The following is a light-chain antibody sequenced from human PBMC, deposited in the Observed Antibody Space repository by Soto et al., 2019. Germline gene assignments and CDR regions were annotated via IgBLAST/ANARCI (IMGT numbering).Light chain of an antibody. CDR1: SSDVGYYDY. J-gene: IGLJ2*01. Sequence: QSALTQPPSASGFPGQSVTISCTGTSSDVGYYDYVSWYQQHPGKAPKLVIYEVTKRPSGVPDRVSASKSGNTASLTVSGLRAEDEADYYCCSYAGSYTEVVFGGGTKLTVL. CDR3: CSYAGSYTEVV. V-gene: IGLV2-8*01. CDR2: EVT.